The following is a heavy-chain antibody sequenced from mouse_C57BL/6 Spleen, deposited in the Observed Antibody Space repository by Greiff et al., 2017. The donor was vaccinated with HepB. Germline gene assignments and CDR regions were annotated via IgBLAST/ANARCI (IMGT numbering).Heavy chain of an antibody. J-gene: IGHJ4*01. CDR1: GFSLTSYG. V-gene: IGHV2-2*01. Sequence: VMLVESGPGLVQPSQSLSITCTVSGFSLTSYGVHWVRQSPGKGLEWLGVIWSGGSTDYNAAFISRLSISKDNSKSQVFFKMNSLQADDTAIYYCARNDGYYYYAMDYWGQGTSVTVSS. CDR2: IWSGGST. D-gene: IGHD2-3*01. CDR3: ARNDGYYYYAMDY.